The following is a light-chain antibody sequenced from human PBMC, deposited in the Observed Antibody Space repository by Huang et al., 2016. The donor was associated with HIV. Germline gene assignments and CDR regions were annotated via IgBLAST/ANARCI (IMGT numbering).Light chain of an antibody. CDR2: GAS. J-gene: IGKJ1*01. CDR1: QRVNSN. CDR3: QHYNDWPPWT. V-gene: IGKV3-15*01. Sequence: EIVMTQSPATLSVSPGERATLSCRASQRVNSNLAWYQRKPGQAPRLFIYGASTRATGIPARFSGSGSGTEFTLTISSLQSEDCAVYYCQHYNDWPPWTFGQGTKVEIK.